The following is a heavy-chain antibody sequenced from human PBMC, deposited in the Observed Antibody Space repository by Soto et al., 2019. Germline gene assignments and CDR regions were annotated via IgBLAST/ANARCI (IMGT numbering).Heavy chain of an antibody. V-gene: IGHV4-30-4*01. CDR1: GGSISSGDYY. Sequence: SETLSLTCTVSGGSISSGDYYWSWIRQPPGKGLEWIGYIYYSGSTYYNPFLKSRVTISVDTSKNQFSLKLSSVTAADTAVYYCARGYYYYDSSGLDYWGQGTLVTVSS. CDR3: ARGYYYYDSSGLDY. D-gene: IGHD3-22*01. CDR2: IYYSGST. J-gene: IGHJ4*02.